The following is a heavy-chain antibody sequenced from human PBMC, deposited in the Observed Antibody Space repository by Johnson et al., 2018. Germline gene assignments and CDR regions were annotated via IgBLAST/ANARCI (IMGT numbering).Heavy chain of an antibody. J-gene: IGHJ1*01. CDR1: GFPFNAYG. CDR3: AKAATTIVRDAEYFQH. V-gene: IGHV3-30*18. Sequence: QVQLVESGGGVVQPGRSLGLSCAASGFPFNAYGMHWVRQAPGKGLEWVAVISYDGTNKYYVDSVKGRFTISRDNSKNTLYLQMNILRAEDTAVYYCAKAATTIVRDAEYFQHWGQGALVTVSA. D-gene: IGHD4-17*01. CDR2: ISYDGTNK.